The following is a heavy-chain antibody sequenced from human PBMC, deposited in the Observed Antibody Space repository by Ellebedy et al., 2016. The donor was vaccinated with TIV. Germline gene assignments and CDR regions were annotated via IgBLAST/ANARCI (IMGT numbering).Heavy chain of an antibody. CDR2: INPSGCYT. V-gene: IGHV1-46*01. Sequence: AASVKVSCKASGYTFTGYYMHWVRQAPGQGLEWMGWINPSGCYTTYAQKTQGRVTMTRDTSRSTVYMELNSLRSEDTAVYYCARGGGHNWNDAYHFDYWGQGTLVAVSS. D-gene: IGHD1-20*01. J-gene: IGHJ4*02. CDR1: GYTFTGYY. CDR3: ARGGGHNWNDAYHFDY.